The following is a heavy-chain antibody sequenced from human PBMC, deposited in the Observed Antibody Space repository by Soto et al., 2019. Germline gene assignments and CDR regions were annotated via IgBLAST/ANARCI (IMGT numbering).Heavy chain of an antibody. CDR3: AKDHAQMVRGVRNYYYYGMDV. D-gene: IGHD3-10*01. CDR2: IYYSGST. CDR1: GDSLNTYY. Sequence: AETLSLTCTVSGDSLNTYYWSWIRQPPGKGLEWIGYIYYSGSTNYNPSLKSRVTVSVDTSKNQSTQKLSSVTAADTAVYFCAKDHAQMVRGVRNYYYYGMDVWGQGTTVTVSS. J-gene: IGHJ6*02. V-gene: IGHV4-59*01.